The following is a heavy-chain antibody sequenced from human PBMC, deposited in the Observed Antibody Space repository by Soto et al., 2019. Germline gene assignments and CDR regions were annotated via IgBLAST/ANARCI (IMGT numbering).Heavy chain of an antibody. V-gene: IGHV1-69*06. CDR3: AGGATDIVVVSSGYYGMDV. J-gene: IGHJ6*02. Sequence: QVQLVQSGDEVKKPGSSVKVSCKASGGTFSSDAISWVRQAPGQGLEWMGGIIPIFGTANYAQKFQGRVTITADTHTSTAYLELSSLRSEDTAVYYCAGGATDIVVVSSGYYGMDVWGQGTTVTISS. CDR2: IIPIFGTA. D-gene: IGHD2-2*01. CDR1: GGTFSSDA.